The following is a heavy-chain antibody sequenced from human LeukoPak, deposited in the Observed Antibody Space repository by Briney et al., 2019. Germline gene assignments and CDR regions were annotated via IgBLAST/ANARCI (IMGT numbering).Heavy chain of an antibody. J-gene: IGHJ4*02. CDR3: ARVLGNYYDGSGPSLY. D-gene: IGHD3-22*01. Sequence: GGSLRLSCAASGFTFGTYSMNWVRQAPRKGLEWVSSISSSSGYIYYADSVKGRFTISRDNAKNSLYLQMNSLRGEDTAVYYCARVLGNYYDGSGPSLYWGQGTLVTVSP. V-gene: IGHV3-21*01. CDR2: ISSSSGYI. CDR1: GFTFGTYS.